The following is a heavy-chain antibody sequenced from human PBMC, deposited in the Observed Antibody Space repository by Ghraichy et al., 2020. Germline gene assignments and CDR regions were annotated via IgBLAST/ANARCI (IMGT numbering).Heavy chain of an antibody. V-gene: IGHV6-1*01. J-gene: IGHJ4*02. CDR1: GDSVSSNTAT. D-gene: IGHD2-15*01. CDR3: AREDVRMPLIVTAFHY. Sequence: SQTLSLTCAISGDSVSSNTATWDWLRQSPSRGLEWLGRTYERSRRWYSDYAVSLNGRIFIHPDTSRNEFSLQLTSVTPEDSAVYFCAREDVRMPLIVTAFHYWGQGTPVTVSS. CDR2: TYERSRRWYS.